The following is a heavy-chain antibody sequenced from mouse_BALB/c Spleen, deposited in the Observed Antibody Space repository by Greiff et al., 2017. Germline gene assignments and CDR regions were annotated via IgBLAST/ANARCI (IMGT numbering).Heavy chain of an antibody. CDR1: GFTFSSFG. CDR3: ARGDGRRLRYFDY. V-gene: IGHV5-17*02. J-gene: IGHJ2*01. CDR2: ISSGSSTI. Sequence: EVQLVESGGGLVQPGGSRKLSCAASGFTFSSFGMHWVRQAPEKGLEWVAYISSGSSTIYYADTVKGRFTISRDNPKNTLFLQMTSLRSEDTAMYYCARGDGRRLRYFDYWGQGTTLTVSS. D-gene: IGHD2-12*01.